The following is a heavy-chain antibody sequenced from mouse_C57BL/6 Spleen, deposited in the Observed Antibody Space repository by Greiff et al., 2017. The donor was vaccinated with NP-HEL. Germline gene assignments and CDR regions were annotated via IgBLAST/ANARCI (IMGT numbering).Heavy chain of an antibody. D-gene: IGHD2-3*01. CDR3: ARQDDGYC. J-gene: IGHJ4*01. CDR1: GFTFSSYG. CDR2: ISSGGSYT. V-gene: IGHV5-6*01. Sequence: EVQLVESGGDLVKPGGSLKLSCAASGFTFSSYGMSWVRQTPDKRLEWVATISSGGSYTYYPDSVKGRFTISRDNAKNTLYLQMSSLKSEDTAMYYCARQDDGYCWGQGTSVTVSS.